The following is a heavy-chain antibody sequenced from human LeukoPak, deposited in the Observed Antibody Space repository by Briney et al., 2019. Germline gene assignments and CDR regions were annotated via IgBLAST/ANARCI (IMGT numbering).Heavy chain of an antibody. J-gene: IGHJ4*02. CDR3: ARDIDYYDSSGYYSYYFDY. CDR1: GGSISSYD. Sequence: PSETLSLTCTVSGGSISSYDWSWIRQPPGKGLEWIGYINYSGSTTYNPSLKSRVTISVDTSKNQFSLKLSSVTAADTAVYYCARDIDYYDSSGYYSYYFDYWGQGTLVTVSS. D-gene: IGHD3-22*01. CDR2: INYSGST. V-gene: IGHV4-59*01.